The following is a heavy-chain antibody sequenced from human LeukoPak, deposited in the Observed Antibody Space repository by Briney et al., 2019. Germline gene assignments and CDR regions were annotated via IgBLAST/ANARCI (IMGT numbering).Heavy chain of an antibody. V-gene: IGHV3-74*01. CDR2: INTDGTST. D-gene: IGHD1-26*01. Sequence: GGSLRLSCAASGFTFSNYWLHWVRQAPGKGRAWVSRINTDGTSTSYADSVKGRFTISRDNAKSTLYLQMNSLRAEDTAVYYCARDLSGSHSWGQGTLVTVSS. J-gene: IGHJ4*02. CDR3: ARDLSGSHS. CDR1: GFTFSNYW.